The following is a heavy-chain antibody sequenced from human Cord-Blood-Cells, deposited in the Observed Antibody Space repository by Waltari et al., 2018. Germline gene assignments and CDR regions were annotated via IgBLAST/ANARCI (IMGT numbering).Heavy chain of an antibody. CDR2: IYYSGST. CDR3: ARVWRSGSRYYYYYGMDV. J-gene: IGHJ6*02. D-gene: IGHD3-3*01. CDR1: GGSISRSY. V-gene: IGHV4-59*01. Sequence: QVQLQESGPGLVKPSETLSLTCTVSGGSISRSYWSWIRQPPGKGLEWIGYIYYSGSTNYNPSLKSRVTISVDTSKNQFSLKLSSVTAADTAVYYCARVWRSGSRYYYYYGMDVWGQGTTVTVSS.